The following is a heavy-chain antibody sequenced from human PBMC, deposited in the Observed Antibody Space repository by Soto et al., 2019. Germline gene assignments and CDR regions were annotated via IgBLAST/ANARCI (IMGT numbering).Heavy chain of an antibody. V-gene: IGHV4-34*01. CDR2: INHSGGT. J-gene: IGHJ2*01. CDR3: ARSAGLRYFDL. CDR1: GGSFDGYY. Sequence: QVQLHQWGAGLLKPSETLSLSCGVYGGSFDGYYWNWIRQSPGKGLEWIGEINHSGGTSYNPSLRSRVTMSVDTSENQFSLKLNSVTAADTAVYYCARSAGLRYFDLWGRGTLVTVSS. D-gene: IGHD6-19*01.